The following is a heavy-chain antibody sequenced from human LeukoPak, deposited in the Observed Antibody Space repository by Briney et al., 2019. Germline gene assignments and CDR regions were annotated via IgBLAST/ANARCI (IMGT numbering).Heavy chain of an antibody. Sequence: PSETLFLTCAVYGESLSNYYWSWIRQPPGKGLEWIGEINHYGSTNYNPSLKSRITISVDTSKNQFSLKLSSVTAADTAVYYCARGPRLLLLARLRSAFDIWGQGTMVTVSS. CDR3: ARGPRLLLLARLRSAFDI. J-gene: IGHJ3*02. CDR2: INHYGST. D-gene: IGHD2-15*01. CDR1: GESLSNYY. V-gene: IGHV4-34*01.